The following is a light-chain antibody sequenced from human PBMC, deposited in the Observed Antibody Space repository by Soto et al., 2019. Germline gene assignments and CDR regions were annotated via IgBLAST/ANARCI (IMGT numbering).Light chain of an antibody. CDR3: QQSYSTPRT. CDR2: AAS. J-gene: IGKJ1*01. CDR1: QSISSY. V-gene: IGKV1-39*01. Sequence: DIHMTHSPSSLSASVGDRVTIPFQASQSISSYLNWYQQKPGKAPKLLIYAASSLQSGVPSRFSGSVSGTDFTLTISSLQPEDFATYYCQQSYSTPRTFGQGTKVDIK.